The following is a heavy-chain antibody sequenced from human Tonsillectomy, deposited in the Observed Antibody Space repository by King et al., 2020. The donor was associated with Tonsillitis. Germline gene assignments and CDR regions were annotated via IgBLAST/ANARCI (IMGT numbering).Heavy chain of an antibody. Sequence: QLVQSGAEVKRPGASVKVSCKASGYNFTSNYVHWVRQAPGQGLEWMGILNPGGGSTSYAQKFQGRVTLTRDTSTSTVYIELSGLRPEDTAVYYCERGGVTATLYCWCGMDVWGQGTTVTVSS. V-gene: IGHV1-46*01. CDR1: GYNFTSNY. D-gene: IGHD2-21*02. CDR2: LNPGGGST. J-gene: IGHJ6*02. CDR3: ERGGVTATLYCWCGMDV.